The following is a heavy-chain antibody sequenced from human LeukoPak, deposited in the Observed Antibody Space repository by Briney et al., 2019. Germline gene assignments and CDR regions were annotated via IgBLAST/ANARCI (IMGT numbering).Heavy chain of an antibody. Sequence: SETLSLTCAVYGVSFSSYYWSWIRQPPGKGLEWIGEINHSGSTNYNPSLKSRVTISVDTSKNQFSLKLSSVTAADTAVYYCARDPSWDTRGFDYWGQGTLVTVSS. CDR3: ARDPSWDTRGFDY. CDR1: GVSFSSYY. V-gene: IGHV4-34*01. J-gene: IGHJ4*02. CDR2: INHSGST. D-gene: IGHD1-26*01.